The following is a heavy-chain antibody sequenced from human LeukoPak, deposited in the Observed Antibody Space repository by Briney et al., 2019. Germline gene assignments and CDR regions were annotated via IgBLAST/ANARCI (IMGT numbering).Heavy chain of an antibody. J-gene: IGHJ4*02. CDR3: ARSSKSPFGGDWVLFDY. V-gene: IGHV4-59*01. CDR1: GGSISSYY. D-gene: IGHD2-21*02. CDR2: IYYSGST. Sequence: SETLSLTCNVSGGSISSYYWSRIRQPPGKGLEWIGYIYYSGSTNYNPSLKSRVTISVDTSKNQFSLKLSSVTAADTAVYYCARSSKSPFGGDWVLFDYWGQGTLVTVSS.